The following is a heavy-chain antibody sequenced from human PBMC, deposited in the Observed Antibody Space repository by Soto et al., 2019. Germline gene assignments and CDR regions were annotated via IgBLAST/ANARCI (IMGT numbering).Heavy chain of an antibody. Sequence: GGSLRLSCAASGFSFTNFAMSWVRQAPGKGLEWVSFISGSGDTKYYADSVKGRFTTSRDNAKNSLYLQMSSLRDEDTAVYYCAKYCSSDVCFDYWGQGTLVTVSS. CDR2: ISGSGDTK. CDR3: AKYCSSDVCFDY. D-gene: IGHD2-8*01. J-gene: IGHJ4*02. V-gene: IGHV3-48*02. CDR1: GFSFTNFA.